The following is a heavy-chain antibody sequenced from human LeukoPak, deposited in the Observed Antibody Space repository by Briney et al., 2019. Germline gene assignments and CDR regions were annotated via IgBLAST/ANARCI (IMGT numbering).Heavy chain of an antibody. Sequence: SVKVSCKASGGTFSSYAISWVRQTPGQGLEWMGGIIPIFGTANYAQKFQGRVTITADESTSTAYMELSSLRSEDTAVYYCAGCSSTSCYDAYYYYYMDVWGKGTTVTVSS. CDR1: GGTFSSYA. V-gene: IGHV1-69*13. J-gene: IGHJ6*03. CDR2: IIPIFGTA. CDR3: AGCSSTSCYDAYYYYYMDV. D-gene: IGHD2-2*01.